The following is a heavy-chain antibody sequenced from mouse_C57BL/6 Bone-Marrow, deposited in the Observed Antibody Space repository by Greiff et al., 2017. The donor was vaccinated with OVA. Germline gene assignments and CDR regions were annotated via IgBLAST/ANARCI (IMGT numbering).Heavy chain of an antibody. CDR1: GYTFTSYW. D-gene: IGHD1-1*01. Sequence: QVQLQQPGAELVKPGASVKLSCKASGYTFTSYWMPWVKQRPGQGLEWIGMIHPNSGSTNYNEKFKSKATLTVDKSSSTAYMQLSSLTSEDSAVYYCARSEVYYGSSYGYAMDYWGQGTSVTVSS. V-gene: IGHV1-64*01. CDR2: IHPNSGST. J-gene: IGHJ4*01. CDR3: ARSEVYYGSSYGYAMDY.